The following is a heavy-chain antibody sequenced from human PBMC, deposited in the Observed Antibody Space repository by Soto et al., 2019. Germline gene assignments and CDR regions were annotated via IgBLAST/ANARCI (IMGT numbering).Heavy chain of an antibody. CDR3: ARSCSGGSCHSAY. J-gene: IGHJ4*02. V-gene: IGHV1-18*04. D-gene: IGHD2-15*01. Sequence: ASVKVSCKASGYTCTNYGINWVRQAPGQGLEWMGWISPFTGDTHYTQSLQGRITMTTDTSTSTAYMELRSLRSADTAVYYCARSCSGGSCHSAYWGQGTLVTVSS. CDR1: GYTCTNYG. CDR2: ISPFTGDT.